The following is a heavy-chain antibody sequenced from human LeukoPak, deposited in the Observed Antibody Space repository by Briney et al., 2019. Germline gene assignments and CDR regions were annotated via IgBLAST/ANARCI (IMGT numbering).Heavy chain of an antibody. V-gene: IGHV4-30-2*01. J-gene: IGHJ5*02. CDR2: IYHSGTT. D-gene: IGHD3-10*01. CDR1: GDSISRGSYS. Sequence: SETLSLTWSVSGDSISRGSYSSYWIRQPPGKGLEWIGHIYHSGTTSYNPSLRSRVSISVDTSKNQCSLQLTSLTAAVTAVHYCASGEGSWGQGTLVTVSS. CDR3: ASGEGS.